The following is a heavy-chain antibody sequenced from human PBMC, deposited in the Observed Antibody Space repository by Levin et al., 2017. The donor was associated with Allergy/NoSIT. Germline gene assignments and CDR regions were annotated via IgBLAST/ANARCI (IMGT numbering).Heavy chain of an antibody. V-gene: IGHV3-72*01. Sequence: SGGSLRLSCAASGFTFSDHYMDWVRQAPGKGLEWVGRTRNKANSYTTEYAASVKGSFTISRDDSKNSLYLQMNSLKTEDTAVYYWARSYSSGWYYEDAFDIWGQGTMVTVSS. D-gene: IGHD6-19*01. CDR1: GFTFSDHY. CDR2: TRNKANSYTT. CDR3: ARSYSSGWYYEDAFDI. J-gene: IGHJ3*02.